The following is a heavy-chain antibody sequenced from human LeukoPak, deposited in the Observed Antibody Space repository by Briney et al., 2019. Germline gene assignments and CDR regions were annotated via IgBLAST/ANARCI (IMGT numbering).Heavy chain of an antibody. CDR1: GGSISSYY. J-gene: IGHJ5*02. Sequence: SETLSLTCTVSGGSISSYYWSWIRQPPGKGLEWIGYIYYSGSTNYNPSLKSRVTISVDTSKNQFSLKLSSVTAADTAVYYCARGPLGYCSSTSCLNWFDPWGQGTLVTVSS. CDR2: IYYSGST. V-gene: IGHV4-59*12. CDR3: ARGPLGYCSSTSCLNWFDP. D-gene: IGHD2-2*01.